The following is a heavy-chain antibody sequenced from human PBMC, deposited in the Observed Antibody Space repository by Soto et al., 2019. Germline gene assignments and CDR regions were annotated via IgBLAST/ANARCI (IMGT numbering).Heavy chain of an antibody. CDR2: IHYSGST. CDR1: GGSISSGDYY. CDR3: RSSTSCYDDSCVDV. J-gene: IGHJ6*02. V-gene: IGHV4-30-4*01. D-gene: IGHD2-2*01. Sequence: SETLSLTCTVSGGSISSGDYYWSWIRQPPGKGLEWIGNIHYSGSTYYNPSLRSRVTISEDTSKNQFSLELSSVTAADTAMYYCRSSTSCYDDSCVDVWGQGSMVTVSS.